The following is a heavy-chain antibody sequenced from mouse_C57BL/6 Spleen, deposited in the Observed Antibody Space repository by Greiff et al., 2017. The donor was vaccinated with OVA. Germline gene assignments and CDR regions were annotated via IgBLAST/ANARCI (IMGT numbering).Heavy chain of an antibody. Sequence: QVQLQQSGAELVRPGTSVKMSCKASGYTFTNYWIGWAKQRPGHGLEWIGDIYPGGGYTNYNEKFKGKATLTADKSSSTAYMQFSSLTSEDSAIYYCARSPSGGYFDVWGTGTTVTVSS. J-gene: IGHJ1*03. CDR1: GYTFTNYW. CDR3: ARSPSGGYFDV. V-gene: IGHV1-63*01. CDR2: IYPGGGYT.